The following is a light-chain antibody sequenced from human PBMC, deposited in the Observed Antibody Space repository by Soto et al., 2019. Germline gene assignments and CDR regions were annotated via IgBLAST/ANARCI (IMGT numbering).Light chain of an antibody. CDR3: QSYDTSLRAYV. V-gene: IGLV1-44*01. Sequence: QLVLTQPPSASGTPGQRVTISCSGSSSNIGVNTVNWYQQLPGTAPKLLIYGNTNRPSGVPGRFSGSKSDTSASLAITGLQAEDEGDYYCQSYDTSLRAYVFGTGTKVTVL. CDR1: SSNIGVNT. CDR2: GNT. J-gene: IGLJ1*01.